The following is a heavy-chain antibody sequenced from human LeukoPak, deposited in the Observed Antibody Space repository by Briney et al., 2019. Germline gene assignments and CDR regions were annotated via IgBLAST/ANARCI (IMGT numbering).Heavy chain of an antibody. Sequence: SVKVSCKASGGTFSSYAISWVRQAPGQGLEWMGGIIPIFGTANYAQKFQGRVTITADESTSTAYMELSSLRSENTAVYYCATDVPYDSSGYYRDDAFDIWGQGTMVTVSS. CDR2: IIPIFGTA. J-gene: IGHJ3*02. CDR3: ATDVPYDSSGYYRDDAFDI. D-gene: IGHD3-22*01. CDR1: GGTFSSYA. V-gene: IGHV1-69*13.